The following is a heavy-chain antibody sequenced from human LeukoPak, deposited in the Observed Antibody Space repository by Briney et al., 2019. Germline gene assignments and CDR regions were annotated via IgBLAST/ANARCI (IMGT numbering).Heavy chain of an antibody. D-gene: IGHD3-9*01. Sequence: PSQTLSLTCTVSGDSISSGDYYWSWIRQPAGKGLEWIGRISSSGSTNYNPSLKSRVTISVDTSKNQFSLKLSSVTAADTAVYFCAREESDWSSLGYFYHYMDVWGKGTTVTISS. V-gene: IGHV4-61*02. CDR1: GDSISSGDYY. J-gene: IGHJ6*03. CDR2: ISSSGST. CDR3: AREESDWSSLGYFYHYMDV.